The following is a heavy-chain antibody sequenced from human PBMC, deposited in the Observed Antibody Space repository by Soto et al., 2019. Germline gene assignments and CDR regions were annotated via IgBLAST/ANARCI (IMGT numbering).Heavy chain of an antibody. CDR1: GYTFVDHY. V-gene: IGHV1-2*02. CDR2: INPRNGDK. J-gene: IGHJ6*02. CDR3: ASGEVTRIEVMDV. Sequence: ASVKVSCKTSGYTFVDHYLYWVRQAPGQGLEWMGWINPRNGDKKYAQKLQGRVTMTRDTTITTTYMDLSALTSDDTAVYYCASGEVTRIEVMDVWG. D-gene: IGHD2-21*02.